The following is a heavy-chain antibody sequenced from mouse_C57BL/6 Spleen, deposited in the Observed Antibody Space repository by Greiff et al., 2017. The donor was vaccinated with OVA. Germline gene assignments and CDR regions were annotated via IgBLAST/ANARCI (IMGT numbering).Heavy chain of an antibody. D-gene: IGHD4-1*01. J-gene: IGHJ2*01. CDR1: GYSFTDYN. V-gene: IGHV1-39*01. Sequence: VHVKQSGPELVKPGASVKISCKASGYSFTDYNMNWVKQSNGKSLEWIGVINPNYGTTSYNQKFKGKATLTVDQSSSTAYMQLNSLTSEDSAVYYCARNWDAFYYFDYWGQGTTLTVSS. CDR3: ARNWDAFYYFDY. CDR2: INPNYGTT.